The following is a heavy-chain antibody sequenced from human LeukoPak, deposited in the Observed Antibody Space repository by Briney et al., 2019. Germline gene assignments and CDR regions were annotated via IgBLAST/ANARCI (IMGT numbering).Heavy chain of an antibody. D-gene: IGHD4-17*01. V-gene: IGHV3-7*01. CDR3: ARAPGEGWFDP. CDR1: GFTFSSYW. J-gene: IGHJ5*02. CDR2: IKQDGSEK. Sequence: GGSLRLSCAASGFTFSSYWMSWVRQAPGKGLEWVAIIKQDGSEKYYVDSVKGRFTISRDNAKNSLYLQMNSLRAEDTALYYCARAPGEGWFDPWGQGTLVTVSS.